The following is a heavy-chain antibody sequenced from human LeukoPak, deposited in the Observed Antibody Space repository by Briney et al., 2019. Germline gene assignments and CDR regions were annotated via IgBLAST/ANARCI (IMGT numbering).Heavy chain of an antibody. J-gene: IGHJ4*02. CDR2: ISSSSSYI. Sequence: PGGSLRLSCAASGFTFSSYSMNWVRQAPGKGLEWVSSISSSSSYIYYADSVKGRFTISRDNAKNSLYLQMNSLRAEDTALYYCAKDMGPYYDSSGFFDYWGQGTLVTVSS. D-gene: IGHD3-22*01. CDR3: AKDMGPYYDSSGFFDY. V-gene: IGHV3-21*04. CDR1: GFTFSSYS.